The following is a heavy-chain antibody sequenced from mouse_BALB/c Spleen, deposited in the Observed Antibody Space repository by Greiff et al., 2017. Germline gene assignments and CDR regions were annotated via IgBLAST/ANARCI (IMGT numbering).Heavy chain of an antibody. D-gene: IGHD2-4*01. CDR2: INSNGGST. CDR1: GFTFSSYG. J-gene: IGHJ2*01. Sequence: EVKLVESGGGLVQPGGSLKLSCAASGFTFSSYGMSWVRQTPDKRLELVATINSNGGSTYYTDSVKGRFTISRDNAKNTLYLQMSSLKSEDTAMYYCARDGGDYDGDYFDYWGQGTTLTVSS. CDR3: ARDGGDYDGDYFDY. V-gene: IGHV5-6-3*01.